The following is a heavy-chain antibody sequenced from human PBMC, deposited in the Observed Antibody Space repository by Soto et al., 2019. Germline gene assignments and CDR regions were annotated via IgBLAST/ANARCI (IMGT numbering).Heavy chain of an antibody. CDR2: IYYSGRT. CDR1: GGSISSSSYY. J-gene: IGHJ5*02. Sequence: QLQLQESGPGLVKPSETLSLTCTVSGGSISSSSYYWGWIRQPPGKGLEWIGSIYYSGRTYYNPSLKSRVTISVDTSKNQFSLKLRSVTAADTDVYYCARHDSWGQQLSWFDPWGQGTLVTVSS. CDR3: ARHDSWGQQLSWFDP. V-gene: IGHV4-39*01. D-gene: IGHD6-13*01.